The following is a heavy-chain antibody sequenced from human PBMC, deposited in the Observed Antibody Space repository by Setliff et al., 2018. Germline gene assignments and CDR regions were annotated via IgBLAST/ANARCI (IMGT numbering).Heavy chain of an antibody. CDR1: GKTDDSYH. CDR3: ARAGDAAAGRKGVFEY. CDR2: INPGGGSA. J-gene: IGHJ4*02. Sequence: ASVKVSCKTPGKTDDSYHIHWVRQAPGQGLEWMGIINPGGGSASYAEKFQGRVTMTRDTSTSTFYMEVNILRSDDTAMYYCARAGDAAAGRKGVFEYWGQGSLVTVSS. V-gene: IGHV1-46*02. D-gene: IGHD6-13*01.